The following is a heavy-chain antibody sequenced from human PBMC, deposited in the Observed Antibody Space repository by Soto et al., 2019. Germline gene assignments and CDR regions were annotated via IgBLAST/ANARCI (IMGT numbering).Heavy chain of an antibody. CDR3: ARNYVPGIAGFDP. CDR2: MSGDGKTI. Sequence: GGSLRLSCAASGFTFSNYFMHWVRQVPGEGLVWVSRMSGDGKTISYADSVKGRFTISRDNAKNTLYLQMNSLRVEDTAVYYCARNYVPGIAGFDPWGQGTLVTVSS. J-gene: IGHJ5*02. D-gene: IGHD3-10*02. CDR1: GFTFSNYF. V-gene: IGHV3-74*01.